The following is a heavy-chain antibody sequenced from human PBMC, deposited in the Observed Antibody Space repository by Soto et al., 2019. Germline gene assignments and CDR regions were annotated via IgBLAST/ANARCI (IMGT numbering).Heavy chain of an antibody. CDR1: GYTFTNYD. CDR3: ARVYDYYYGVDV. V-gene: IGHV1-8*01. J-gene: IGHJ6*02. CDR2: MNPNTANT. Sequence: ASVKVSCKASGYTFTNYDINWVRQATGQGLEYMGWMNPNTANTGYAQKFQGRVTMTRDTSTSTAYMELSSLRSEDTAVYFCARVYDYYYGVDVWGQGTTVTVSS.